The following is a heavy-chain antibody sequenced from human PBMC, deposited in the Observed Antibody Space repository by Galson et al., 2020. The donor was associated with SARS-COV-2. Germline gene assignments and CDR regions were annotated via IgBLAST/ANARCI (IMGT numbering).Heavy chain of an antibody. CDR3: ARGGRDYGDSNWFDP. J-gene: IGHJ5*02. Sequence: GSLRLSCAASGFTVTSNYMTWVRQAPGRGLEWLSVIYRSGNTYYADAVKGRFTISRDISKNTVYLQMNSLRAEDTALYYCARGGRDYGDSNWFDPWGQGTLVTVSS. V-gene: IGHV3-53*01. CDR2: IYRSGNT. D-gene: IGHD4-17*01. CDR1: GFTVTSNY.